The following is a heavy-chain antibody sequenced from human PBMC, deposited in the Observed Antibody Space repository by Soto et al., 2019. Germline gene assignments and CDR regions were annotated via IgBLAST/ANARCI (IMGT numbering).Heavy chain of an antibody. CDR2: ISAYNGNT. CDR1: GYTFTSYG. J-gene: IGHJ5*02. D-gene: IGHD6-6*01. Sequence: ASVKVSCKASGYTFTSYGISWVRQAPGQGLEWMGWISAYNGNTNYAQKLQGRVTMTTDTSTSTAYMELRSLRSDDTAVYYCARDLGPQWEQLGGPGGWFDPWGQGXLVTVYS. CDR3: ARDLGPQWEQLGGPGGWFDP. V-gene: IGHV1-18*01.